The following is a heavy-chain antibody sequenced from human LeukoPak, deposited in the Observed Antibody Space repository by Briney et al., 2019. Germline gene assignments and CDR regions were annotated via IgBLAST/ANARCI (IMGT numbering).Heavy chain of an antibody. CDR2: ISGRWGIT. D-gene: IGHD3-16*01. V-gene: IGHV3-23*01. CDR1: GFTFSSYA. J-gene: IGHJ6*03. CDR3: AKYVAGYYYYMDV. Sequence: PGGSLRLSCAASGFTFSSYAMSRVRQAPARGLEGVSAISGRWGITYYADSVKGRSTISRDNSKNTLYLQMNSLRAEDTAVYYCAKYVAGYYYYMDVWRKGTTVTVSS.